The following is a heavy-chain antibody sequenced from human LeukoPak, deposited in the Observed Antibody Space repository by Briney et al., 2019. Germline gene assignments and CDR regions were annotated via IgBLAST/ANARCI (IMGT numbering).Heavy chain of an antibody. Sequence: KPGGSLRLSCAASGFTFSSYSMNWVRQAPGKGLEWVSSSSSSSSYIYYADSVKGRFTISRDNAKNSLYLQMNSLRAEDTAVYYCARLGTVAGHTFDYWGQGTLVTVSS. CDR1: GFTFSSYS. J-gene: IGHJ4*02. D-gene: IGHD6-19*01. CDR3: ARLGTVAGHTFDY. V-gene: IGHV3-21*01. CDR2: SSSSSSYI.